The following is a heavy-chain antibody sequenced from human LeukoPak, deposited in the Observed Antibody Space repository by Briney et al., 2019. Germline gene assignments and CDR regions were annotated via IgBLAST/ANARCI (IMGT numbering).Heavy chain of an antibody. CDR1: GFTFSSYA. V-gene: IGHV3-23*01. D-gene: IGHD2-2*02. CDR3: ATLGYCSSTSCYTAFDI. J-gene: IGHJ3*02. CDR2: ISGSGGST. Sequence: GGSLRLSCAASGFTFSSYAMSWVRQAPGKGLEWVSAISGSGGSTYYADSVKGRFTISRDNSKNALYLQMNSLRAEDTAVYYCATLGYCSSTSCYTAFDIWGQGTMVTVSS.